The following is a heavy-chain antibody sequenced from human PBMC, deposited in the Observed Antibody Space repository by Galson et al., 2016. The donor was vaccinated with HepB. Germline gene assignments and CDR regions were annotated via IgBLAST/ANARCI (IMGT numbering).Heavy chain of an antibody. CDR1: GYSFVGFG. J-gene: IGHJ4*02. Sequence: SVKVSCKASGYSFVGFGLTWVRQAPGQGLEWMGWIRPYNGVTDTAQKFQGRLTMTTDTSTHTAYMELSSLRADDTAVYYCARRPLLFGYNQDGFDSWGQGTLVTVSS. D-gene: IGHD2-21*01. CDR2: IRPYNGVT. V-gene: IGHV1-18*01. CDR3: ARRPLLFGYNQDGFDS.